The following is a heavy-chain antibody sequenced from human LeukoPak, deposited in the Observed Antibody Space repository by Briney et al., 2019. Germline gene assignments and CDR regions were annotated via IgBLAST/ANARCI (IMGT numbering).Heavy chain of an antibody. D-gene: IGHD3-10*01. CDR1: GFTVSSNY. Sequence: GGSLRLSCAASGFTVSSNYMTWVRQAPGKGLEWVSAISGSGGSTYYADSVKGRFTISRDNSKNTLYLQMNSLRAEDTAVYYCAKDFRSSGWFDPWGQGTLVTVSS. V-gene: IGHV3-23*01. CDR2: ISGSGGST. J-gene: IGHJ5*02. CDR3: AKDFRSSGWFDP.